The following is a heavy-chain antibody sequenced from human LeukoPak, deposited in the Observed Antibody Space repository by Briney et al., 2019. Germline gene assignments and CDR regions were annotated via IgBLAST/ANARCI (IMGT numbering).Heavy chain of an antibody. CDR1: GFTFTDYG. CDR2: ITYDGYYK. D-gene: IGHD3-10*01. V-gene: IGHV3-30*03. J-gene: IGHJ4*02. CDR3: ARDLSPVVRASPMGY. Sequence: GTSLRLSCAASGFTFTDYGMHWVRQAPGKGLEWVALITYDGYYKYYSDSVKGRFTISSDTSKNTLYLQMNSLRAEDTAVYYCARDLSPVVRASPMGYWGQGTPVTVSS.